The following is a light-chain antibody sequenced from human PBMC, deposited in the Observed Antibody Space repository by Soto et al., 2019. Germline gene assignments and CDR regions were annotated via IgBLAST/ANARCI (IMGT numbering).Light chain of an antibody. CDR2: DAS. CDR3: QQYNVYSWT. J-gene: IGKJ1*01. V-gene: IGKV1-5*01. Sequence: DIQMTQSPSTLSASVGDRVTITCRASQSVSNWLAWYQQKPGKAPKLLIYDASSLESGVPSRFSGSGPETEFTLTINSLQPDDFATYYCQQYNVYSWTFGQGTKVDIK. CDR1: QSVSNW.